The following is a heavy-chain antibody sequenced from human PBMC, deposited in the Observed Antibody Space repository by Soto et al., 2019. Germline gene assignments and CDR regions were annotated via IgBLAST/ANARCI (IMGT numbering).Heavy chain of an antibody. D-gene: IGHD1-26*01. CDR3: AKDVVVGATTGLGDYYYYYGMDV. CDR2: ISYDGSNK. V-gene: IGHV3-30*18. Sequence: PGGSLSRSCAASGFTFSSYGMHWVRQAPGKGLERVAVISYDGSNKYYADSVKGRFTISRDNSKNTLYLQMNSLRAEDTAVYYCAKDVVVGATTGLGDYYYYYGMDVWGQGTTVTVSS. J-gene: IGHJ6*02. CDR1: GFTFSSYG.